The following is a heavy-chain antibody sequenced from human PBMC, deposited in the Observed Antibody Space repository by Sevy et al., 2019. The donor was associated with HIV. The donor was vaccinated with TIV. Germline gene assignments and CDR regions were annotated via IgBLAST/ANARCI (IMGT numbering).Heavy chain of an antibody. CDR3: EALTTAGRDY. J-gene: IGHJ4*02. D-gene: IGHD6-13*01. Sequence: GGCLRLSCAASGFIFSSYVMTWVRQAPGKGLEWVSTISGSGGYTYYAESVKGRFTISRDSSNNILYLQMNSLRAEDTAVYYCEALTTAGRDYWGQGTLVTVSS. CDR1: GFIFSSYV. CDR2: ISGSGGYT. V-gene: IGHV3-23*01.